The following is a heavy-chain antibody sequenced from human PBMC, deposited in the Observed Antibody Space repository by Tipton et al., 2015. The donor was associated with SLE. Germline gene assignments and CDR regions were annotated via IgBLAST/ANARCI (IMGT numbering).Heavy chain of an antibody. D-gene: IGHD5-18*01. CDR2: IYYSGST. J-gene: IGHJ3*02. CDR1: GGSISGSSYY. CDR3: ARAGDTAMVIAFDI. Sequence: TLSLTCTVSGGSISGSSYYWGWIRQPPGKGLEWIGSIYYSGSTYYNPSLKSRVTISVDTSKNQFSLKLSSVTAADTAVDYCARAGDTAMVIAFDIWGQGTMVTVSS. V-gene: IGHV4-39*07.